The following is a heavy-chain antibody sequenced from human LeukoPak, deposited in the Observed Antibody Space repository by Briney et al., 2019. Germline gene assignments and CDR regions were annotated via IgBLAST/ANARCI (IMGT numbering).Heavy chain of an antibody. CDR1: GGSFSGYS. V-gene: IGHV4-34*01. CDR3: ARGFARLGSYDF. J-gene: IGHJ4*02. D-gene: IGHD3-10*01. Sequence: PSETLSLTCAVYGGSFSGYSWTWIRQAPGKGLEWIGEINYSGSTNYNSSLKSRATISVDSSTNQFSLKLNSVTAADTAVYYCARGFARLGSYDFWGQGTLVTVSS. CDR2: INYSGST.